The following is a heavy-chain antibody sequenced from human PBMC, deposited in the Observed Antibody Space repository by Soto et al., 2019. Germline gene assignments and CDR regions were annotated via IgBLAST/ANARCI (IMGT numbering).Heavy chain of an antibody. V-gene: IGHV3-48*03. Sequence: PGGSLRLSCAASGFTFSFYEMNWVRQAPGKGLEWVSYISISGSTIYYADFVKGRFTISRDNAKNSLYLQMNSLRAEDSAIYYCARDGYGDPYYYYALDVWGQGTTVTVS. J-gene: IGHJ6*02. CDR2: ISISGSTI. CDR3: ARDGYGDPYYYYALDV. CDR1: GFTFSFYE. D-gene: IGHD4-17*01.